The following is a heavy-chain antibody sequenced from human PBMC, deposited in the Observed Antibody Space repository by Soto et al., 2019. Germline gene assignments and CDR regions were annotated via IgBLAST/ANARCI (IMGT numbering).Heavy chain of an antibody. CDR3: AHLSSGWGILWFDP. J-gene: IGHJ5*02. CDR2: IYWDDDK. D-gene: IGHD6-19*01. Sequence: QITLKESGPTLVKPTQTLTLTCTFSGFSLSTSGVGVGWIRQPPGKALEWLALIYWDDDKRYSPYLKSRLTITKDTSKNQVVLTMTNMDPVDTATYYCAHLSSGWGILWFDPWGQGTLVTVSS. V-gene: IGHV2-5*02. CDR1: GFSLSTSGVG.